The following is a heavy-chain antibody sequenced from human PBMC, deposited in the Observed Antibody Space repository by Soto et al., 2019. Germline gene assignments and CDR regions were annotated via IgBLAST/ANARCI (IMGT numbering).Heavy chain of an antibody. CDR3: ARGYSSGWYGPDV. CDR2: INPSGGST. J-gene: IGHJ6*02. Sequence: QVQLVQSGAEVKKPGASVKVSCKASGYTFTSYYMHWVRQAPGQGLEWMGIINPSGGSTSYAQKFKGRVTMTRDTSTRTVYMELSSLRSEDTAVYYCARGYSSGWYGPDVWGQGTTVTVSS. CDR1: GYTFTSYY. D-gene: IGHD6-19*01. V-gene: IGHV1-46*03.